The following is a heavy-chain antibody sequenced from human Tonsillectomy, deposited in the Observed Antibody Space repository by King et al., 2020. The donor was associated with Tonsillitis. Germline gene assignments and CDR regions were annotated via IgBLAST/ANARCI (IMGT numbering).Heavy chain of an antibody. CDR3: ATLRGRGWYGAYFQD. Sequence: VQLVQSGAEVKKPGSSVTVSCKASGDTFSSYTLNWVRQAPGQGLEWMGGIIPISGSANYAQNIRGRVTITADESTSTAYMELRSLRSEDTAVYYCATLRGRGWYGAYFQDGGQGTLVIVSS. J-gene: IGHJ1*01. CDR2: IIPISGSA. D-gene: IGHD6-19*01. V-gene: IGHV1-69*01. CDR1: GDTFSSYT.